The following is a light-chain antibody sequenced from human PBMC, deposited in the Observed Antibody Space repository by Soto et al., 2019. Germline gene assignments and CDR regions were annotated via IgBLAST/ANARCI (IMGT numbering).Light chain of an antibody. Sequence: EIVLTQSPATLSLSPGERATLSCRASQSVSSYLAWYQQKPGQAPRLLIYDASNRATGIPARFSGSGSGTDFTFTISSLEPEDFAVYYCQQRSNFGGGTKVEIK. V-gene: IGKV3-11*01. CDR1: QSVSSY. J-gene: IGKJ4*01. CDR2: DAS. CDR3: QQRSN.